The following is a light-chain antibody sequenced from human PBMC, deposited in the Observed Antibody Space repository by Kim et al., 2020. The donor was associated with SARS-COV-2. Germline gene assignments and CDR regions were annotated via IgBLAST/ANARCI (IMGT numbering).Light chain of an antibody. CDR2: GQN. CDR1: SSKIGSYT. V-gene: IGLV1-44*01. CDR3: ATWDGSLNAWV. J-gene: IGLJ3*02. Sequence: QSVLTQPPSASGTPGQRVTISCSGGSSKIGSYTVNWYQQLPGTAPRLLMYGQNQRPSGVPDRFSGSKSGTSASLAISGLQSEDEADYYCATWDGSLNAWVFGGGTQLTVL.